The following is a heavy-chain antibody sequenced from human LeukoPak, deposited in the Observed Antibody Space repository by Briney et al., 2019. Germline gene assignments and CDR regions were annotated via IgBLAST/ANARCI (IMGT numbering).Heavy chain of an antibody. D-gene: IGHD5-24*01. V-gene: IGHV3-30-3*01. J-gene: IGHJ4*02. Sequence: PGRSLRPSCAASGFIFSSYAMHWVRQAPGKGLEWVAVISYDGSNKYYADSVEGRFTISRDNSKNTLYLQMNSLRAEDTAVYYCARDHLEMATSHFDYWGQGTLVTVSS. CDR1: GFIFSSYA. CDR3: ARDHLEMATSHFDY. CDR2: ISYDGSNK.